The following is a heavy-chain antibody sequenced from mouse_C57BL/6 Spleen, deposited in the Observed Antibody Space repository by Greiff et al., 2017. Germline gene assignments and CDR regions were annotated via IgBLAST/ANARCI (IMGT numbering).Heavy chain of an antibody. V-gene: IGHV14-4*01. CDR2: IDPENGDT. CDR3: TGVYYSNYPAWFAY. CDR1: GFNIKDDY. Sequence: EVQLQQSGAELVRPGASVKLSCTASGFNIKDDYMPWVKQRPEQGLEWIGWIDPENGDTAYASKFQGKATITADTSANTAYLQLSSLTSEDTAVYYCTGVYYSNYPAWFAYWGQGTLVTVSA. D-gene: IGHD2-5*01. J-gene: IGHJ3*01.